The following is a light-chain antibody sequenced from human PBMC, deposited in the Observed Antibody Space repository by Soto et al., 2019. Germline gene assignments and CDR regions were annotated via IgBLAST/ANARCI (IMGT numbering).Light chain of an antibody. J-gene: IGKJ1*01. CDR3: QQYGRSPWT. CDR2: GAS. CDR1: QSVSSSY. V-gene: IGKV3-20*01. Sequence: EIVLTQSPGTLSLSPGDRATLSCRASQSVSSSYLAWYQRKPGQAPGLLIYGASSRATGIPDRFSGSGSGTDFTLTISRLEPEDFAVYYCQQYGRSPWTFGQGTKVDNK.